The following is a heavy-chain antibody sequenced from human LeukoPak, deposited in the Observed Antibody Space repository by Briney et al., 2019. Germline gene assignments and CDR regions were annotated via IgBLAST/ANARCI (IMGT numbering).Heavy chain of an antibody. CDR1: EYIFISYA. V-gene: IGHV1-3*01. Sequence: ASVKVSCKASEYIFISYAVHWMRQAPGQRLEWMGWINVGNGNTKYSQKFQGRVTITRDTSANIVFMELSSLTSEDTGVYYCARDLGGYDAFDIWGQGTMVTVSS. J-gene: IGHJ3*02. CDR3: ARDLGGYDAFDI. CDR2: INVGNGNT. D-gene: IGHD3-22*01.